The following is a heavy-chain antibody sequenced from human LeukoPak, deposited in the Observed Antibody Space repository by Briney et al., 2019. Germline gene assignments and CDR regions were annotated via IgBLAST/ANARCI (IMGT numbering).Heavy chain of an antibody. Sequence: SETLSLTCAVSGGSISSSNWWSWIRQPPGKGLEWIGEINHSGSTNYNPSLKSRVTISVDTSKNQFSLKLSSVTAADTAVYYCARRGYDYVWGSYRQYYFDYWGQGTLVTVSS. CDR1: GGSISSSNW. J-gene: IGHJ4*02. V-gene: IGHV4-4*02. CDR2: INHSGST. CDR3: ARRGYDYVWGSYRQYYFDY. D-gene: IGHD3-16*02.